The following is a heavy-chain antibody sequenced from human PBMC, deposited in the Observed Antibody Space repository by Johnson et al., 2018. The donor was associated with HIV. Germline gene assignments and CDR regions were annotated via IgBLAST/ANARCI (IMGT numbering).Heavy chain of an antibody. D-gene: IGHD6-19*01. Sequence: QVQLVESGGGVVQPGGSLRLSCVASGFTFSSYGMHWVRQAPGKWLEWVAFIRYDGSIQYYTDSVKGRFTISRDNSRNTLYLQMNSLRVEDTAMYYCAQEKSSGWSFHAFDIWGQGTMVTVSS. J-gene: IGHJ3*02. CDR1: GFTFSSYG. CDR3: AQEKSSGWSFHAFDI. V-gene: IGHV3-30*02. CDR2: IRYDGSIQ.